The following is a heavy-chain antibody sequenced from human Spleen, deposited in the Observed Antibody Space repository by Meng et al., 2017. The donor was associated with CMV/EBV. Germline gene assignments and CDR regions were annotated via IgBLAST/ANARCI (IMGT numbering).Heavy chain of an antibody. CDR1: GCTFSSSW. D-gene: IGHD1-26*01. Sequence: CAASGCTFSSSWMYWVRQAPGKGPVWVSHINHDGSRTTYADSVKGRFTISRDNAKSTLYLQMNSLRADDAAVYFCARGLGSGSYGLGYWGQGTLVTVSS. CDR3: ARGLGSGSYGLGY. CDR2: INHDGSRT. J-gene: IGHJ4*02. V-gene: IGHV3-74*01.